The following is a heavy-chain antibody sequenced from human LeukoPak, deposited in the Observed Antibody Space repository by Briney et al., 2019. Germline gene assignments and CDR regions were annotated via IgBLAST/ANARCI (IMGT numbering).Heavy chain of an antibody. CDR1: GFTFSSHW. CDR2: IRSDGRDT. Sequence: GGSLRLSCAASGFTFSSHWMYWVRQAPGKGLLWVSRIRSDGRDTTYADSVKGRFTISRDNAKNTLDLQMNSLRAEDTTVYYCATDMGEAGSGSYRFGLDVWGQGTTVTVSS. CDR3: ATDMGEAGSGSYRFGLDV. D-gene: IGHD3-22*01. V-gene: IGHV3-74*01. J-gene: IGHJ6*02.